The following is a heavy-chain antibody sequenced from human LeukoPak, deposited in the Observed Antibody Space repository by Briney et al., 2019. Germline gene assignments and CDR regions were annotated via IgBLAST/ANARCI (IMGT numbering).Heavy chain of an antibody. CDR1: GGSISSYY. J-gene: IGHJ4*02. CDR3: ARQDYGDYNYFDY. D-gene: IGHD4-17*01. CDR2: IYYSGST. V-gene: IGHV4-59*08. Sequence: SETLSLTCTVSGGSISSYYWSWIRQPPGKGLGWIGYIYYSGSTNYNPSLKSRVTISVDTSKNQFSLKLSSVTAADTAVYYCARQDYGDYNYFDYWGQGTLVTVSS.